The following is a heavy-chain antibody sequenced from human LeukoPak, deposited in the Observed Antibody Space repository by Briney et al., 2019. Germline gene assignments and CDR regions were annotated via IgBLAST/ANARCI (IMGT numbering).Heavy chain of an antibody. J-gene: IGHJ3*02. Sequence: ASVKVSCKASGYFFTGYYIHWVRQAPGQGLEWMGWINPNSGGTNYAPTFQGRVTMTRDTSISTAYMELSRLTSDDTTIYYCATTLHIVVVTWHAFDIWGQGTMVTVSS. V-gene: IGHV1-2*02. D-gene: IGHD2-21*02. CDR2: INPNSGGT. CDR3: ATTLHIVVVTWHAFDI. CDR1: GYFFTGYY.